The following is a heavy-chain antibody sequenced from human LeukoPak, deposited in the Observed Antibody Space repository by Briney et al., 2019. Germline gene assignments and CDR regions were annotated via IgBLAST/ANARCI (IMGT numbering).Heavy chain of an antibody. D-gene: IGHD6-6*01. CDR1: GGSFSGYY. CDR3: ARCYWGKTARPTRCYFDY. CDR2: INHSGST. V-gene: IGHV4-34*01. Sequence: PSETLSLTCAVYGGSFSGYYWSWIRQPPGKGLEWIGAINHSGSTNYNPSLKSRVTISVDTSKNQFSLKLSSVTAADTAVYYCARCYWGKTARPTRCYFDYWGQGTLVTVSS. J-gene: IGHJ4*02.